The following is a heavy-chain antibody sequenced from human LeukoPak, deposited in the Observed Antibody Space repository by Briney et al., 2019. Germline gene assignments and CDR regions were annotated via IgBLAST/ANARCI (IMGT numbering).Heavy chain of an antibody. CDR1: GYTFTGYY. D-gene: IGHD3-9*01. V-gene: IGHV1-2*02. J-gene: IGHJ4*02. Sequence: ASVKVSCKASGYTFTGYYMHWVRQAPGQGLEWMGWINPNSGGTNYAQKFQGRVTMTRDTSISTAYMELRSLRSDDTAVYYCARVYDILTGVDYWGQGTLVTVSS. CDR2: INPNSGGT. CDR3: ARVYDILTGVDY.